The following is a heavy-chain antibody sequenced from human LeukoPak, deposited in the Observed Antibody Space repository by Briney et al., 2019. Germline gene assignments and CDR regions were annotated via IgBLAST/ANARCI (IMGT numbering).Heavy chain of an antibody. J-gene: IGHJ3*02. CDR1: GFTFSNYA. CDR2: ISGSGGST. D-gene: IGHD2-21*02. V-gene: IGHV3-23*01. CDR3: ARDRGWRVTAMSYDAFDI. Sequence: GGSLRLSCAASGFTFSNYAMSWVRQAPGKGLEWVSAISGSGGSTYYADSVKGRFTISRDNSKNTLYLQMNSLRAEDTAVYYCARDRGWRVTAMSYDAFDIWGQGTMVTVSS.